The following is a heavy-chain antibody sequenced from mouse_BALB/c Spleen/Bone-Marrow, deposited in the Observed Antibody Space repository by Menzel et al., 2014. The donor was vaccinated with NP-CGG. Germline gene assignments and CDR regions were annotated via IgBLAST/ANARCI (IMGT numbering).Heavy chain of an antibody. Sequence: EVKLQESGGGLVQPGGSRKLSCAASGFTFSSFGMHWVRQAPEKGLELVAYISSGSSTIYYADTVKGRFTISRDNPKNTLFLQMTSLRSEDTAMYYCARKGALITHYYAMDYWGQGTSVTVSS. D-gene: IGHD2-4*01. J-gene: IGHJ4*01. CDR3: ARKGALITHYYAMDY. CDR1: GFTFSSFG. V-gene: IGHV5-17*02. CDR2: ISSGSSTI.